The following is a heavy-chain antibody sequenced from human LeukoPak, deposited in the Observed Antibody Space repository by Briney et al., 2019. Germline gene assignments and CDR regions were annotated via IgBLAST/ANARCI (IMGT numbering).Heavy chain of an antibody. CDR2: ISWNSGSI. J-gene: IGHJ4*02. Sequence: PGGSLRLSCAASGFTFDDYAMHWVRHAPGKGLEWVSGISWNSGSIGYADSVKGRFTISRDNAKNSLYLQMNSLRAEDTALYYCAKDSITIFGVVIHFDYWGQGTLVTVSS. CDR1: GFTFDDYA. V-gene: IGHV3-9*01. D-gene: IGHD3-3*01. CDR3: AKDSITIFGVVIHFDY.